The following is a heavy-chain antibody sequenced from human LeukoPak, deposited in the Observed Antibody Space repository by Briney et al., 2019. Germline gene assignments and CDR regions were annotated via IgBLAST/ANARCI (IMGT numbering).Heavy chain of an antibody. CDR1: GFTFSSYG. CDR3: ARTPVVGATRTIDY. J-gene: IGHJ4*02. Sequence: GGSLRLSCAASGFTFSSYGMHWVRQAPGKGLEWVAFIRYDGSNKYYADSVKGRFTISRDNAKNSLYLQMNSLRAEDTAVYYCARTPVVGATRTIDYWGQGTLVTVSS. V-gene: IGHV3-30*02. CDR2: IRYDGSNK. D-gene: IGHD1-26*01.